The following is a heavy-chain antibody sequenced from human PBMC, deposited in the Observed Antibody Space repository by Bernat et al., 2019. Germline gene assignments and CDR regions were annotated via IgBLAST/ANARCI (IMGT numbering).Heavy chain of an antibody. D-gene: IGHD1-20*01. Sequence: QITLNESGPALLKPTQTLTLTCSFSSTSGVGVGWIRQPPGQALEWLALIYWNDDIRYSPSLKSRLTISKDTSKGQVVLVMPYLDPVDAATYYCASCGPYNWNAMDVWGGGAAISVSS. V-gene: IGHV2-5*01. CDR3: ASCGPYNWNAMDV. CDR2: IYWNDDI. J-gene: IGHJ6*04. CDR1: STSGVG.